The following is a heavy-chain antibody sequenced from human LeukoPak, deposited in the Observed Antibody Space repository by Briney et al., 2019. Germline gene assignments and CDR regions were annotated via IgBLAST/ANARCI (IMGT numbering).Heavy chain of an antibody. CDR3: ARHRAAYSLRAFDI. Sequence: GESLKVSCKGSGYSFTSYWIGWVRQMPGKGLEWMGIIHPGDSDTRYSPSFQGQVTISADKSISTAYLQWSSLKASDTAMYYCARHRAAYSLRAFDIWGQGTMVTVSS. V-gene: IGHV5-51*01. CDR1: GYSFTSYW. D-gene: IGHD6-13*01. CDR2: IHPGDSDT. J-gene: IGHJ3*02.